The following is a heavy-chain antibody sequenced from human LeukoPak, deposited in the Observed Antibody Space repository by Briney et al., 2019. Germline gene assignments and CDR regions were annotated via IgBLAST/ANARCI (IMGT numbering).Heavy chain of an antibody. J-gene: IGHJ4*02. CDR2: ITGSDIRT. D-gene: IGHD3-9*01. CDR3: ARDFDRAGDFHHFDY. CDR1: GFTFSTNA. V-gene: IGHV3-23*01. Sequence: GGSLRLSCAASGFTFSTNAMSWVRQAPGKGLEWVSGITGSDIRTYNADSAEGRFTISRDTAKNTLYLQMNNLRAEDTGVYYCARDFDRAGDFHHFDYWGQGTLVTVSS.